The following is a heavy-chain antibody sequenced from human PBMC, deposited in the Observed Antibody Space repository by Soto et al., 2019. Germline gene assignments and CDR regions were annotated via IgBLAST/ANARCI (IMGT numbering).Heavy chain of an antibody. J-gene: IGHJ5*02. V-gene: IGHV4-39*01. CDR1: GGSIASSPYY. Sequence: PSETLSLTCTVSGGSIASSPYYWGWIRQSPGKGLEWIESIYYSGVTHYNPSLKSRVTVSVDTSKNQFSLKLSSVTAADTAVYYCARLTQNPYYYDSSGYPPSWFDPWGQGTLVTVSS. CDR3: ARLTQNPYYYDSSGYPPSWFDP. D-gene: IGHD3-22*01. CDR2: IYYSGVT.